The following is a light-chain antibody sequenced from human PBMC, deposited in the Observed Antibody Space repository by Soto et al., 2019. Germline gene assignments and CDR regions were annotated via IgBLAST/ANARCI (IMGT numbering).Light chain of an antibody. V-gene: IGLV2-14*03. J-gene: IGLJ1*01. CDR3: GSFTSSSTYV. CDR2: DVS. Sequence: QSVLTQPASVSGSPGQAITICCTGTSSDVGRYNYVSWYQQHPGKAPKLTIYDVSSRPSGVSSRFSGSKSGNTASLTISGLQAEDEADYYCGSFTSSSTYVFGTGTKVTVL. CDR1: SSDVGRYNY.